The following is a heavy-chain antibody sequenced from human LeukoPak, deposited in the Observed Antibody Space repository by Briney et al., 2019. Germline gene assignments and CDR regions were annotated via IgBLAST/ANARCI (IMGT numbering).Heavy chain of an antibody. Sequence: ASVKVSCKASGYTFTGYYMHWVRQAPGQGLEGMGRINPNSGGTNYAQKFQGRVTMTRDTSISTAYMELSRLRSDDTAVYYCASDLSYYDSSGSRDYWGQGTLVTVSS. CDR2: INPNSGGT. V-gene: IGHV1-2*06. J-gene: IGHJ4*02. D-gene: IGHD3-22*01. CDR3: ASDLSYYDSSGSRDY. CDR1: GYTFTGYY.